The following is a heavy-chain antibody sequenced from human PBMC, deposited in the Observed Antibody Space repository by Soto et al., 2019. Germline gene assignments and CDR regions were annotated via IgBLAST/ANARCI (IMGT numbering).Heavy chain of an antibody. Sequence: PSETLSLTCTVSGGSISSGDYYWSWIRQPPGKGLEWIGYIYYSGSTYYNPSLKSRVTISVDTSKNQFSLKLSSVTAADTAVYYCARDRYYDILTGYYLFDYWGQGTLVTVSS. CDR3: ARDRYYDILTGYYLFDY. CDR2: IYYSGST. J-gene: IGHJ4*02. V-gene: IGHV4-30-4*01. D-gene: IGHD3-9*01. CDR1: GGSISSGDYY.